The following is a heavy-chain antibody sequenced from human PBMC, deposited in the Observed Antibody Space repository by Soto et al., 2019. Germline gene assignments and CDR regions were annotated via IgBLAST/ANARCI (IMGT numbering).Heavy chain of an antibody. CDR3: ARGSTDSYPGSRIFDF. CDR2: IHDTGGDA. V-gene: IGHV3-23*01. J-gene: IGHJ4*02. CDR1: GLTFGSRA. Sequence: GALRLSCVASGLTFGSRAMSWVRQAPGEGLQWVSTIHDTGGDAQYADSVRGRFVISRDNSKKTLYLQMTSLTAEDSAMYYCARGSTDSYPGSRIFDFWGRGTLVTVSS. D-gene: IGHD3-10*01.